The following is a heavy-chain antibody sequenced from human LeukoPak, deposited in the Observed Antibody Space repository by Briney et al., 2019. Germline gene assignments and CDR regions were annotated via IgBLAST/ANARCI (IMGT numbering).Heavy chain of an antibody. J-gene: IGHJ6*03. CDR3: ARVEKRYCSGGSCYSDYYYYMDV. CDR2: MNPNSGNT. V-gene: IGHV1-8*03. D-gene: IGHD2-15*01. CDR1: GYTFTSYD. Sequence: ASVKVSCKASGYTFTSYDINWVRQATGRGLEWMGWMNPNSGNTGYTQKFQGRVTITRNTSISTAYMELSSLRSEDTAVYYCARVEKRYCSGGSCYSDYYYYMDVWGKGTTVTVSS.